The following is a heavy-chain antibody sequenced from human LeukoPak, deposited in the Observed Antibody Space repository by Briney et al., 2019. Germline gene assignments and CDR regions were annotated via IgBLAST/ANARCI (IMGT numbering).Heavy chain of an antibody. CDR3: AKDRYGSGSYYLVY. CDR1: GFTFSSYG. D-gene: IGHD3-10*01. Sequence: GGSLRLSCAASGFTFSSYGMHWVRQAPGKGLEWVAVIWYDGSNKYYADSVKGRFTSSRDNSKNTLYLQMNSLRAEDTAVYYCAKDRYGSGSYYLVYWGQGTLVTVSS. J-gene: IGHJ4*02. CDR2: IWYDGSNK. V-gene: IGHV3-33*06.